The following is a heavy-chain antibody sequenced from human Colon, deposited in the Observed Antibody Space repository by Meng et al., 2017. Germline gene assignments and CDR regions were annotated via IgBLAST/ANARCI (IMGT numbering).Heavy chain of an antibody. D-gene: IGHD5-12*01. CDR3: TRDSPLVASIYYLEY. Sequence: QVTLGHSGAEVKKPGASVKVSCKASGYTFTNNGISWVRQVPGQGPEWMGWISAYNGDTKYEEKFQGRVTMTTDTSSSTAYMELRSLRSDDTAVYYCTRDSPLVASIYYLEYWGQGTLVTVSS. V-gene: IGHV1-18*01. J-gene: IGHJ4*02. CDR2: ISAYNGDT. CDR1: GYTFTNNG.